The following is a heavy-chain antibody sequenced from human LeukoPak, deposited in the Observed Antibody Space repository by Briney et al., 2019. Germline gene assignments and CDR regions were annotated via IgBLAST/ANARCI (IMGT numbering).Heavy chain of an antibody. V-gene: IGHV3-21*01. CDR2: ISSSSSYI. CDR3: ARDARVVAAGTVIDY. Sequence: GGSLRLSCAASGFTFSTYSMNWVRQAPGKGLEWVSSISSSSSYIYYADSVKGRFTISRDNAKNSLYLQMNSLRAEDTAVYYCARDARVVAAGTVIDYWGQGTLVTVSS. J-gene: IGHJ4*02. D-gene: IGHD6-13*01. CDR1: GFTFSTYS.